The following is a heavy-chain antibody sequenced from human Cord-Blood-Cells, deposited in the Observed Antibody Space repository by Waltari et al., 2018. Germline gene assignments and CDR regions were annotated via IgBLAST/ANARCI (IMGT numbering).Heavy chain of an antibody. J-gene: IGHJ4*02. CDR1: GGTLSSYT. CDR3: ARSEVQAPPGY. V-gene: IGHV1-69*02. CDR2: IIPILGIA. D-gene: IGHD3-10*01. Sequence: QVQLVQSGAEVKKPGSSVKVSCKASGGTLSSYTISWVRQAPGQGLEWMGRIIPILGIANYAQKFQGRVTITADKSTSTAYMELSSLRSEDTAVYYCARSEVQAPPGYWGQGTLVTVSS.